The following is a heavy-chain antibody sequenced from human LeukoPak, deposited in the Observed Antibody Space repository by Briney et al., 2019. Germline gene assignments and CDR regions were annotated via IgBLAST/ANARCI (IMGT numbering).Heavy chain of an antibody. Sequence: PGGSLRLSCAASGFTVSSNYMSWVRQPPGKGLVWVSRISSDGANANYADSVKGRFTISRDNAKNTLYLQMNSLRAEDTAVYYCVLLSLTPGWGQGTLVTVSS. V-gene: IGHV3-74*01. CDR2: ISSDGANA. CDR3: VLLSLTPG. J-gene: IGHJ4*02. CDR1: GFTVSSNY. D-gene: IGHD3-10*01.